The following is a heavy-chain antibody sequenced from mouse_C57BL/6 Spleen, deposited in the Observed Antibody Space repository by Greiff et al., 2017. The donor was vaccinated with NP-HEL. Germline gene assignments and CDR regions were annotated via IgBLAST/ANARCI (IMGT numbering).Heavy chain of an antibody. J-gene: IGHJ3*01. D-gene: IGHD2-5*01. Sequence: VQLQQSGPELVKPGASVKIPCKASGYTFTDYNMDWVKPSHGKSLEWIGDIYPNNGGTIYNQKFKGKATLTVDKSSSTAYIELRSLTSEDTAVYYCARRAWYYSNSAWFAYWGQGTLVTVSA. V-gene: IGHV1-18*01. CDR1: GYTFTDYN. CDR3: ARRAWYYSNSAWFAY. CDR2: IYPNNGGT.